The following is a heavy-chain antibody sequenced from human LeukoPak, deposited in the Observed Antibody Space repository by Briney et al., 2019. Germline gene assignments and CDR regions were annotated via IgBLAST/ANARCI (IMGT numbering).Heavy chain of an antibody. V-gene: IGHV3-11*06. CDR3: ARDERERGYSYGLYYFDY. CDR1: GSTFSDYY. CDR2: ISSSSSYT. Sequence: GGSLRLSCAASGSTFSDYYMSWIRQAPGKGLEWVSYISSSSSYTNYADSVKGRFTISRDNAKNSLYLQMNSLRAEDTAVYYCARDERERGYSYGLYYFDYWGQGTLVTVSS. J-gene: IGHJ4*02. D-gene: IGHD5-18*01.